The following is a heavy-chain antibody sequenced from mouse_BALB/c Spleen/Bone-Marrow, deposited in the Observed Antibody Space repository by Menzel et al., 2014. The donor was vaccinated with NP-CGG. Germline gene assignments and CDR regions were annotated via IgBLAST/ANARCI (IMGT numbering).Heavy chain of an antibody. CDR1: GYAFSNYL. J-gene: IGHJ1*01. Sequence: VQGVESGAELVRPGTPVKVSCKASGYAFSNYLIEWVKQRPGQGLEWIGVIHPGSGGTNYNEKFKGKATLTADKSSSTAYMQLSSLTSDDSAVYFCARDWDWYFDVWGAGTTVTVSS. CDR2: IHPGSGGT. D-gene: IGHD4-1*01. CDR3: ARDWDWYFDV. V-gene: IGHV1-54*01.